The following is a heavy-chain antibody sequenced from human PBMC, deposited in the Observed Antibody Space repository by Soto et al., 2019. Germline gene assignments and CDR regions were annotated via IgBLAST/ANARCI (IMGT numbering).Heavy chain of an antibody. V-gene: IGHV4-4*02. J-gene: IGHJ4*02. CDR2: INHSGST. D-gene: IGHD3-22*01. CDR3: ARALRRYDSSGYYSFEVDY. CDR1: GASITSNNW. Sequence: SETLSLTCVVSGASITSNNWWSWVRQPPGKGLEWVGEINHSGSTNYNPSLKSRVTISVDTSKNQFSLKLSSVTAADTAVYYCARALRRYDSSGYYSFEVDYWGQGTLVTVSS.